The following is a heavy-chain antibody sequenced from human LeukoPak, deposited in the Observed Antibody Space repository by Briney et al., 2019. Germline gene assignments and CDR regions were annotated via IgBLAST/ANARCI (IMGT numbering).Heavy chain of an antibody. CDR1: GFTFSSYW. J-gene: IGHJ4*02. CDR2: IKSKTDGGTT. Sequence: GGSLRLSCTASGFTFSSYWMSWVRQAPGKGLEWVGRIKSKTDGGTTDYAAPVKGRFTISRDDSKNTLYLQMNSLKTEDTAVYYCTSSITMIVVKALDYWGQGTLVTVSS. V-gene: IGHV3-15*01. CDR3: TSSITMIVVKALDY. D-gene: IGHD3-22*01.